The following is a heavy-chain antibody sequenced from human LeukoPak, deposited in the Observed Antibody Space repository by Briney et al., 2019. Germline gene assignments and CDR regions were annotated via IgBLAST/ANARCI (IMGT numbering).Heavy chain of an antibody. J-gene: IGHJ4*02. CDR2: IWYDGSNK. D-gene: IGHD5-12*01. CDR1: GFTFSSYG. CDR3: AREPSVATTFFDY. Sequence: GGSLRLSCAASGFTFSSYGMHWVRQAPGKGLEWVAVIWYDGSNKYYADSVKGRFTISRDNSKNTLYLQMNSLRAEDTAVYYCAREPSVATTFFDYWGQGTLVNVSS. V-gene: IGHV3-33*01.